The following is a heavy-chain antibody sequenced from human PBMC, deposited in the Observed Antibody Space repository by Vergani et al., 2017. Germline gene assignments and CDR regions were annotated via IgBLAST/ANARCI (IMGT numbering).Heavy chain of an antibody. D-gene: IGHD2-15*01. CDR1: GFTFSSYA. Sequence: EVQLLESGGGLVQPGGSLRLSCAASGFTFSSYAMSWVRQAPGKGLEWVSAISGSGGSTYYADSVKGRFTISRDNSKNTLYLQMNSLRAEDTAVYYCARVIRLGGSSRSFGYWGQGTLVTVSS. CDR3: ARVIRLGGSSRSFGY. V-gene: IGHV3-23*01. J-gene: IGHJ4*02. CDR2: ISGSGGST.